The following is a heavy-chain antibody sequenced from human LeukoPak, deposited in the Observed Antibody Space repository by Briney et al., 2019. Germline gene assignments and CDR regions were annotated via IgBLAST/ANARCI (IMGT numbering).Heavy chain of an antibody. V-gene: IGHV3-66*02. CDR1: GFSVSSYY. CDR3: ARARSRCTNGVFRSDYYYYMDV. CDR2: MYSGGNT. D-gene: IGHD2-8*01. Sequence: GGSLRLSCAASGFSVSSYYMDWVRQDPGKGLEWVSVMYSGGNTQYADSVKGRFAISRDDSKNTLHLQMNSMKAEDTAVYYCARARSRCTNGVFRSDYYYYMDVWGKGTTVTVSS. J-gene: IGHJ6*03.